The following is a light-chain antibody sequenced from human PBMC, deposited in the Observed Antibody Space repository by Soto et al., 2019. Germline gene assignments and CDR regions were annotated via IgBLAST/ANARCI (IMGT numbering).Light chain of an antibody. Sequence: DIQMTQSPSSLSASVGDRVTITCQASQDISNYLNWYQQKPGKAPKLLIYVASNLETGVPSRFSGSGSGPDFTFTISSLQPEDIATYYCQQYDNLHLTFGGGTKVEIK. J-gene: IGKJ4*01. CDR3: QQYDNLHLT. V-gene: IGKV1-33*01. CDR1: QDISNY. CDR2: VAS.